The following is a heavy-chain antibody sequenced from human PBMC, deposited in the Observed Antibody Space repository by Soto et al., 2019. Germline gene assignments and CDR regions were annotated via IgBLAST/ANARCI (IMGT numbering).Heavy chain of an antibody. CDR3: ARELGITMVRGTVNWFDP. CDR2: IYSGGST. Sequence: PGGSLRLSCAASGFTVGSNYVSWVRQAPGKGLEWVSVIYSGGSTYYADSVKGRFTISRDNSKNTLYLQMNSLRAEDTAVYYCARELGITMVRGTVNWFDPWGQGTLVTVSS. V-gene: IGHV3-53*01. CDR1: GFTVGSNY. D-gene: IGHD3-10*01. J-gene: IGHJ5*02.